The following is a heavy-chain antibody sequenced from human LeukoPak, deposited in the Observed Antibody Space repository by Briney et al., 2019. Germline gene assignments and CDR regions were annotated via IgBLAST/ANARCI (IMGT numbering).Heavy chain of an antibody. J-gene: IGHJ4*02. CDR2: IRNSGGST. CDR3: AKSWASAGRGHFDY. D-gene: IGHD6-13*01. Sequence: QAGGSLRLSCAASGFSFSSYAMSWVRQAPGKGLEWLSIIRNSGGSTYYADSVKGRFIISRDNSKNTLYLQMSSLRADDTAVYYCAKSWASAGRGHFDYWGQGTLVTVSS. CDR1: GFSFSSYA. V-gene: IGHV3-23*01.